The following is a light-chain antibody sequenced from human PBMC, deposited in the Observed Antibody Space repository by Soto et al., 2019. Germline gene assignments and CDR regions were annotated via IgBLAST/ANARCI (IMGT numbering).Light chain of an antibody. Sequence: QSALTQPPSASGSPGQPVTLSCTGTSSDVGGYNYVSWYQQHPGKAPKLIIYEVSKRPSGVPDRFSDSESGNTASLTVSGLQAEDEADYYCSSYAGSNIFGVFGTGTKVTVL. CDR2: EVS. J-gene: IGLJ1*01. CDR1: SSDVGGYNY. V-gene: IGLV2-8*01. CDR3: SSYAGSNIFGV.